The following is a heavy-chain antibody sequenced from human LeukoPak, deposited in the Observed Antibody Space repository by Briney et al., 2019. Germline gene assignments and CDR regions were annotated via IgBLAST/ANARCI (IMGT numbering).Heavy chain of an antibody. D-gene: IGHD6-13*01. V-gene: IGHV4-59*01. Sequence: SETLSLTCTVSGGSISSYYWSWIRQPPGKGLEWIGYIYYSGSTNYNPSLKSRVTISVDTSKNQFSLKLSSVTAADTAVCYCARSRPLWCSSCNWFDPWGQGTLVTVSS. CDR1: GGSISSYY. CDR3: ARSRPLWCSSCNWFDP. CDR2: IYYSGST. J-gene: IGHJ5*02.